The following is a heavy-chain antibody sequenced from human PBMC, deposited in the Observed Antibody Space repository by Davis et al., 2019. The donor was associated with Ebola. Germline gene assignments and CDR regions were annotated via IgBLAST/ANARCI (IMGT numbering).Heavy chain of an antibody. CDR1: AITFSSYA. CDR2: ISGSGGST. V-gene: IGHV3-23*01. D-gene: IGHD3-22*01. J-gene: IGHJ1*01. CDR3: VQDMIEEGLSSPHPDFQH. Sequence: GESLKISCADSAITFSSYAMTWVRQAPGKGLEWVSAISGSGGSTYYADSLKGRFTISRDNSKSTLYLQMYSLRAEDTAIYYCVQDMIEEGLSSPHPDFQHWGQGTLVTVSS.